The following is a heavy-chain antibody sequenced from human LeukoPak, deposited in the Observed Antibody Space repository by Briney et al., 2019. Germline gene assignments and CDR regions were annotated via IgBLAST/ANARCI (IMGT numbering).Heavy chain of an antibody. V-gene: IGHV3-73*01. CDR2: IRSKANNYAT. Sequence: GSLRLSCAASGFTFSGSTMHWVRQASGKGLEWVGRIRSKANNYATAYATSVKGRFTLSRDDSKNTAYLQMNSLKTEDTAVYYCIRGAASGSYYGFDVWGQGATVTVSS. CDR1: GFTFSGST. CDR3: IRGAASGSYYGFDV. D-gene: IGHD1-26*01. J-gene: IGHJ6*02.